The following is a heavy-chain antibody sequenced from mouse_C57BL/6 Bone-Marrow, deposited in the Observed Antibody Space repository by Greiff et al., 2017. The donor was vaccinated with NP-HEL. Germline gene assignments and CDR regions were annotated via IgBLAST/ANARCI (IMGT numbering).Heavy chain of an antibody. J-gene: IGHJ4*01. V-gene: IGHV14-4*01. CDR2: IDPENGDT. CDR1: CFNIKDDY. D-gene: IGHD2-1*01. Sequence: VQLQQSGAELVRPGASVKLSCTASCFNIKDDYMHWVKQRPEQGLEWIGWIDPENGDTEYASKFQGKATITADTSSNTAYLQLSSLTSEDTAVYYCTTYYGNYYYAMDYWGQGTSVTVSS. CDR3: TTYYGNYYYAMDY.